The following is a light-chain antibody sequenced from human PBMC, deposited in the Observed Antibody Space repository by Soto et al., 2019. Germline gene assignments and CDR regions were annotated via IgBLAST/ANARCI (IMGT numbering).Light chain of an antibody. Sequence: DIVMTQPPQSLPVSLGERATLNCNSTQSGLYSSNNKNYLAWYQQKPGQPPKLLIYWASTRATGIPARFSGSGSGTEFTLTISRLKSEDLAVYYCQQSNNWPPWTVGQWTKVDIK. CDR2: WAS. CDR1: QSGLYSSNNKNY. CDR3: QQSNNWPPWT. V-gene: IGKV4-1*01. J-gene: IGKJ1*01.